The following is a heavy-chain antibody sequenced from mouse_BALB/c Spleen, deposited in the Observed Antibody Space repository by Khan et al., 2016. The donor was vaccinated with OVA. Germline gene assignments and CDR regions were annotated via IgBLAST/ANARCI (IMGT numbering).Heavy chain of an antibody. CDR3: AGLYYYGSSFYAMDY. D-gene: IGHD1-1*01. Sequence: VELVESGPGLVAPSQSLSITCTVSGFSLTSYGVHWVRQPPGKGLEWLGVIWAGGSTNYNSALMSRLSISKDNSKSQVFLKMNSLQTDDTAMYYCAGLYYYGSSFYAMDYWGQGTSGTVSS. CDR1: GFSLTSYG. J-gene: IGHJ4*01. CDR2: IWAGGST. V-gene: IGHV2-9*02.